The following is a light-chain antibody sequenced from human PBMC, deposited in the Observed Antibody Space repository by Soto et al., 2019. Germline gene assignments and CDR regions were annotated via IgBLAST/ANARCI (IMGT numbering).Light chain of an antibody. V-gene: IGLV1-44*01. Sequence: QSVLTQPPSASGTPGQRVTISCSGSSSNIGSSTVNWYQQLPGTAPKLLIYSNNQRPSGVPGRFSGSRSGTSASLAFSGLQSEDEADYYCAAWDDSLNGYVFGTGTKLTVL. CDR1: SSNIGSST. CDR3: AAWDDSLNGYV. J-gene: IGLJ1*01. CDR2: SNN.